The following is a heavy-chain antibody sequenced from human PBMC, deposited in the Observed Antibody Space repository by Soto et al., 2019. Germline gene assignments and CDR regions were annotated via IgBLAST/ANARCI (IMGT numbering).Heavy chain of an antibody. J-gene: IGHJ3*02. CDR3: TRQVAQRRWLPADPFDI. CDR2: IRSKANSYAT. V-gene: IGHV3-73*01. CDR1: GFTFSGSA. D-gene: IGHD1-1*01. Sequence: EVQLVESGGGLVQPGGSLKLSCAASGFTFSGSAMHWVRQASGKGLEWVGRIRSKANSYATAYAASVKGRFTISRDDSKNTGYLQMNSLKNEATAGYYCTRQVAQRRWLPADPFDIWGQGTMVTVSS.